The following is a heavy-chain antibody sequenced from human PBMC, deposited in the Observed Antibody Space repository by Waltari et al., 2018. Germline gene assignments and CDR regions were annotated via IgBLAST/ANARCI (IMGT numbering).Heavy chain of an antibody. CDR2: VNNDGSGT. Sequence: EVQLVESGGGLVQPGGSLRLSCAASGFPFGSYWMHWVRQPPGKGLVWVSRVNNDGSGTIYADSVKGRFTISRDNGKNTLYLQMNSLRAEDTGVYYCARVAPNWSVDLWGRGTLVTVSS. CDR1: GFPFGSYW. V-gene: IGHV3-74*01. J-gene: IGHJ2*01. CDR3: ARVAPNWSVDL.